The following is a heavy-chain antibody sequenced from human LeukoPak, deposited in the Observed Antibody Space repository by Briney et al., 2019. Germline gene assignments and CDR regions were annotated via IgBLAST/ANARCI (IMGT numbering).Heavy chain of an antibody. D-gene: IGHD5-12*01. Sequence: SETLSLTCSVSGGSINRGGYYWSWIRQPPGRGLEWSGYIYYSGSTYYNPSLKSRITISVDTSKNQFSLKLNSVTAADTAVYYCAKHSGYGVYYFDYWGQGTLVTVSS. CDR3: AKHSGYGVYYFDY. V-gene: IGHV4-31*03. CDR1: GGSINRGGYY. CDR2: IYYSGST. J-gene: IGHJ4*02.